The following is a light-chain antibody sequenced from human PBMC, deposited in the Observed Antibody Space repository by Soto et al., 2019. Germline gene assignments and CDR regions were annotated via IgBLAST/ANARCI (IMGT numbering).Light chain of an antibody. V-gene: IGLV1-51*02. Sequence: QSVLTQPPSVSAAPGQKVTISCSGSSSNIANNYVSWYQQFPGTAPKLLIYENNKRPSGIPDRFSGSKSGTSATLGITGLQTGDEADYYCGTWDSSLSAGLGVLGGGTKVTVL. CDR1: SSNIANNY. CDR2: ENN. CDR3: GTWDSSLSAGLGV. J-gene: IGLJ3*02.